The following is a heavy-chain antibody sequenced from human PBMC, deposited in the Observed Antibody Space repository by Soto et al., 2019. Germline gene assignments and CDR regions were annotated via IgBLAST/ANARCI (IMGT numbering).Heavy chain of an antibody. D-gene: IGHD4-17*01. J-gene: IGHJ4*02. Sequence: QVQLVQSGAEVKEPGDSVRVSCEASGYTFTAYYIHWVRQAPGQGLEWMGGIVPRFGTTQYAPKFHGRVTITTDEITKEIYMELSSLRSDDTAVYYCAKVSLVSTVTNGGPFDYWGQGTPVTVS. CDR2: IVPRFGTT. CDR1: GYTFTAYY. CDR3: AKVSLVSTVTNGGPFDY. V-gene: IGHV1-2*02.